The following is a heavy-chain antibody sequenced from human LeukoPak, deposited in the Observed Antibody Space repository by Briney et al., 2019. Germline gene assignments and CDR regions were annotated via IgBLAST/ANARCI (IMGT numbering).Heavy chain of an antibody. D-gene: IGHD2-2*01. V-gene: IGHV4-39*01. Sequence: PSETLSLTCSVSGGSISSSSYFWAWIRQPPGAGLEWIGTIYYSGSTYYNPSLKSRVTISVDASKNQFSLKLTSVTAADTAVYYCARLPKYQLRSLYYYSYMDVWGKGTTVTVSS. CDR3: ARLPKYQLRSLYYYSYMDV. CDR1: GGSISSSSYF. J-gene: IGHJ6*03. CDR2: IYYSGST.